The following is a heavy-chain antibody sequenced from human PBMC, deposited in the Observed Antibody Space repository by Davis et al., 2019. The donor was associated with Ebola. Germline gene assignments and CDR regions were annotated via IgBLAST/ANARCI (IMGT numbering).Heavy chain of an antibody. J-gene: IGHJ6*02. Sequence: GESLKISCAASGFTFSSYAMHWVRQAPGKGLEWVAVISYDGSNKYYADSVKGRFTISRDNSKNTLYLQMNSLRAEDTAVYYCARDSAAYCGGDCYRYGMDVWGQGTTVTVSS. CDR2: ISYDGSNK. D-gene: IGHD2-21*02. V-gene: IGHV3-30-3*01. CDR3: ARDSAAYCGGDCYRYGMDV. CDR1: GFTFSSYA.